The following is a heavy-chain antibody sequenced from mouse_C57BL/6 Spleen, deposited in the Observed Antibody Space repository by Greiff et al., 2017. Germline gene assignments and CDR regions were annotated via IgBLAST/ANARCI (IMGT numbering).Heavy chain of an antibody. V-gene: IGHV1-9*01. CDR1: GYKFTDYW. J-gene: IGHJ3*01. CDR2: ILPGSGST. Sequence: QVQLQQSGAELMKPGASVKLSCKASGYKFTDYWIEWVKQRPGHGLEWIGEILPGSGSTNYNEKFKGKATFTADTSSNTAYMQLSSLTTEDSAIYYCARGPLDGSIPFAYWGQGTLVTVSA. D-gene: IGHD1-1*01. CDR3: ARGPLDGSIPFAY.